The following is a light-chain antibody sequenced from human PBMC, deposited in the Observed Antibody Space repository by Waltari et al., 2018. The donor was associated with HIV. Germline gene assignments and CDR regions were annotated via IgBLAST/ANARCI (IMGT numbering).Light chain of an antibody. Sequence: ENVLTQSPDSLSLSPGEGATLFCRASQSGYRRYLAWYQQKSGQAPRLLLYGASTRASGVSDRFSGSGSGTDFTLTISRLEPDDFAMYYCQQYDHLPSTFGQGTRLEIK. V-gene: IGKV3-20*01. CDR1: QSGYRRY. CDR3: QQYDHLPST. J-gene: IGKJ5*01. CDR2: GAS.